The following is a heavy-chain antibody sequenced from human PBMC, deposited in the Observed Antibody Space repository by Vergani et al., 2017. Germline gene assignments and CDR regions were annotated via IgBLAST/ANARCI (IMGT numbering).Heavy chain of an antibody. CDR3: AREGAPVLRFLGWSKKWWFDP. V-gene: IGHV4-34*01. J-gene: IGHJ5*02. CDR2: INHSGST. CDR1: GGSFSGYY. D-gene: IGHD3-3*01. Sequence: QVQLQQWGAGLLKPSETLSLTCAVYGGSFSGYYWSWFRQPPGKGLEWIGEINHSGSTNYNPSLKSRVTISVGTSKNQFYLKLSSVTSADTAVYYCAREGAPVLRFLGWSKKWWFDPWGQGTLVTVSS.